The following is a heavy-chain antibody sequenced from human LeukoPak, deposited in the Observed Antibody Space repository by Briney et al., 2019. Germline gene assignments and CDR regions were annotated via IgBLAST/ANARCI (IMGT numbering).Heavy chain of an antibody. CDR3: AKAPAAGTGWFDP. V-gene: IGHV3-9*01. D-gene: IGHD6-13*01. Sequence: PGRSLRLSCAASGFTFDDYAMHWVRHAPGKGLEWVSGISWNSGSIGYADSVKGRFTISRDNAKNSLYLQMNSLRAEDTALYYCAKAPAAGTGWFDPWGQGTLVTVSS. CDR2: ISWNSGSI. J-gene: IGHJ5*02. CDR1: GFTFDDYA.